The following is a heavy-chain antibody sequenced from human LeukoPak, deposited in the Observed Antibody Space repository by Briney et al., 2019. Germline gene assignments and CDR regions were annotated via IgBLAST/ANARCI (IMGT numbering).Heavy chain of an antibody. CDR2: IYYTGKI. V-gene: IGHV4-59*08. J-gene: IGHJ4*02. Sequence: SETLSLTCTVYGFSINSHYWGWIRQPPGKGLQWIGDIYYTGKINYNPSLKSRVTITLDTSKDHLSLNLTSVLAADTAIDYCVRRDTGWYYFDYWGQGILVTVSS. CDR1: GFSINSHY. D-gene: IGHD6-19*01. CDR3: VRRDTGWYYFDY.